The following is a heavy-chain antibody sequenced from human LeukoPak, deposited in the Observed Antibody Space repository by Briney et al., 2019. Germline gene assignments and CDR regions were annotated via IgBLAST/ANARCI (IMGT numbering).Heavy chain of an antibody. V-gene: IGHV1-69*13. J-gene: IGHJ5*02. D-gene: IGHD3-10*01. CDR1: GGTFSSYA. CDR3: AREGDYYGSGSYYNVWFDP. CDR2: IIPIFGTA. Sequence: SVKVSCKASGGTFSSYAISWVRQAPGQGLEWMGGIIPIFGTANYAQKFQGRVTITADESTSTAYMELSSLRSEDTAVYYCAREGDYYGSGSYYNVWFDPWGQGTLVTVSS.